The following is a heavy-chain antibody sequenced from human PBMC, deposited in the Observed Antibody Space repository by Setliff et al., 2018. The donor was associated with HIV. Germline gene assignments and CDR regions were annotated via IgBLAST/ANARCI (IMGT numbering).Heavy chain of an antibody. Sequence: SETLSLTCTVTGGSISNYYWSWIRQPPGKGLEWIGYIYQTGSTNYSPSLQSRVTMLVETSKNQFSLKPSSVAAADTAVYYCPRCMFSLRGRHIVYYMKIWGKGTTVNVSS. V-gene: IGHV4-4*09. D-gene: IGHD2-8*01. CDR2: IYQTGST. CDR3: PRCMFSLRGRHIVYYMKI. J-gene: IGHJ6*03. CDR1: GGSISNYY.